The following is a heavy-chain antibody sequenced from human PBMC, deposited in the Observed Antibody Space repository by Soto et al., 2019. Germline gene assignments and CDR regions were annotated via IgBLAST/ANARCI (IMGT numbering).Heavy chain of an antibody. Sequence: PSETLSLTCAVYGGSFSGCYWSWIRQPPGKGLEWIGEINHSGSTNYNPSLKSRVTISVDTSKNQFSLKLSSVTAADTAVYYCARGRSITMITNWGQGTLVTVSS. J-gene: IGHJ4*02. CDR2: INHSGST. CDR3: ARGRSITMITN. V-gene: IGHV4-34*01. CDR1: GGSFSGCY. D-gene: IGHD3-22*01.